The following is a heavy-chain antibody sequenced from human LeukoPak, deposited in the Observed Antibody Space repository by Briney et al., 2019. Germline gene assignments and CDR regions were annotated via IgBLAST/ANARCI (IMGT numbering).Heavy chain of an antibody. CDR1: GYTFTGYS. V-gene: IGHV1-2*02. Sequence: ASVKVSCKASGYTFTGYSMHWVRQAPGQGLEWMGWINPNSGGTNYAQKFQGRVTMTRDTSISTAYMELSRLRSDDTAVYYCARGDWNDNYFDYWGQGTLVTVSS. D-gene: IGHD1-1*01. CDR3: ARGDWNDNYFDY. J-gene: IGHJ4*02. CDR2: INPNSGGT.